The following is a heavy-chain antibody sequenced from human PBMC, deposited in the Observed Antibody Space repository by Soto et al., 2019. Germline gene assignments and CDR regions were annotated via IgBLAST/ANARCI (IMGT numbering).Heavy chain of an antibody. D-gene: IGHD3-9*01. CDR2: IIPLFGTT. V-gene: IGHV1-69*01. CDR3: ARSGEAYYDVLTGCYKGSWFDP. CDR1: GGSFSYYA. Sequence: QVQLVQSGAEVRRTGSSVKVSCKASGGSFSYYAFSWVRQGPGQGLEWMGGIIPLFGTTKYAQTFQGRVTITADESTKIVYMELSSLRSEDTAVYYCARSGEAYYDVLTGCYKGSWFDPWGQGTLVTVSS. J-gene: IGHJ5*02.